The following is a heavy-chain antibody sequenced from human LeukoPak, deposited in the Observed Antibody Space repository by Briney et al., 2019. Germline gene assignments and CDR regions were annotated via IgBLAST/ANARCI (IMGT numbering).Heavy chain of an antibody. J-gene: IGHJ5*02. Sequence: PGGFLRLSCAASGFTFSSYAMHWVRQAPGKGLEWVAVISYDGSNKYYADSVKGRFTISRDNSKNTLYLQMNSLRAEDTAVYYCARERSHDPNDYGDYGWFDPWGQGTLVTVSS. V-gene: IGHV3-30-3*01. CDR3: ARERSHDPNDYGDYGWFDP. D-gene: IGHD4-17*01. CDR1: GFTFSSYA. CDR2: ISYDGSNK.